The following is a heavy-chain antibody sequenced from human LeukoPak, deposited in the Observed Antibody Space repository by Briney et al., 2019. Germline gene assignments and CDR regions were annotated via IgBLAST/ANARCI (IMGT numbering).Heavy chain of an antibody. CDR2: IHSTGNS. V-gene: IGHV4-39*07. J-gene: IGHJ4*02. CDR3: ARGQGTVTTH. Sequence: SETLSLTCTVSGGSISGTDLYWGWIRQLPGKGLEWIGNIHSTGNSFCNPSLKSRVTISLDTSKNQFSLKLTSVTAADTAVYYCARGQGTVTTHWGQGTLVTVSS. CDR1: GGSISGTDLY. D-gene: IGHD4-17*01.